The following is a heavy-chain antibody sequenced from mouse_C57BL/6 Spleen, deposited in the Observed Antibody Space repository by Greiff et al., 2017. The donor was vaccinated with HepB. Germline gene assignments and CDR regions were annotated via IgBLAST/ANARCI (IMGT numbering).Heavy chain of an antibody. D-gene: IGHD1-1*01. CDR1: GFTFSSYG. V-gene: IGHV5-6*01. CDR3: ARHDGSSHWYFDV. J-gene: IGHJ1*03. Sequence: EVMLVESGGDLVKPGGSLKLSCAASGFTFSSYGMSWVRQTPDKRLEWVATISSGGSYTYYPDSVKGRFTISRDNAKNTLYLQMSSLKSEDTAMYYCARHDGSSHWYFDVWGTGTTVTVSS. CDR2: ISSGGSYT.